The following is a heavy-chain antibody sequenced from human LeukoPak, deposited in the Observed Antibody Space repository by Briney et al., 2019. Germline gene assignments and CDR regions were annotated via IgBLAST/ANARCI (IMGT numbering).Heavy chain of an antibody. V-gene: IGHV4-39*07. CDR2: IYHSGST. D-gene: IGHD1-14*01. J-gene: IGHJ6*03. Sequence: PSETLSLTCTVSGGSISSGTYYWAWIRQPPGRGLEWIGTIYHSGSTYYNPSLKTRVTISVDTSKNQFSLNLTSLTAADTAVYYCARDRKYYYHMDVWGKGTTVTVSS. CDR1: GGSISSGTYY. CDR3: ARDRKYYYHMDV.